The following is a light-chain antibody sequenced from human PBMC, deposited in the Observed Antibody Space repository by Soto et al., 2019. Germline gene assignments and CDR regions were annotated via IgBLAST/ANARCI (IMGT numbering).Light chain of an antibody. CDR3: CSYAGSPYV. J-gene: IGLJ1*01. CDR1: SSDVGGYNY. V-gene: IGLV2-11*01. CDR2: DVS. Sequence: QSVLTQPRSVSGSPGESVAISCTGSSSDVGGYNYVSWYQQHPGKAPKVMIYDVSKRPSGVPDRFSGSKSGNTASLTISGLQAEDEADYYCCSYAGSPYVFGTGNKVTVL.